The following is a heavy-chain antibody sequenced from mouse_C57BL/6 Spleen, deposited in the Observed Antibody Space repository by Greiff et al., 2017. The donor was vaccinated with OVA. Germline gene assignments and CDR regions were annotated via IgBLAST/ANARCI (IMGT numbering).Heavy chain of an antibody. V-gene: IGHV5-6*02. CDR1: GFTFSSYG. CDR2: ISSGGSYT. CDR3: ARQSYGSSYDAMDY. J-gene: IGHJ4*01. Sequence: DVMLVESGGDLVKPGGSLKLSCAASGFTFSSYGMSWVRQTPDKRLEWVATISSGGSYTYYPDSVKGRFTISRDNAKNTLYLQMSSLKSEDTAMYYCARQSYGSSYDAMDYWGQGTSVTVSS. D-gene: IGHD1-1*01.